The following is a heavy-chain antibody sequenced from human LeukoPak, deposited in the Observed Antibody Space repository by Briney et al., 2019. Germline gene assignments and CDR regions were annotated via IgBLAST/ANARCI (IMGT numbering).Heavy chain of an antibody. Sequence: GGSLRLSCAASGFTFSSHSMNWVRQAPGKGLEWVSSISSSSSYIYYADSVKGRFTISRDNAKNSLYLQMNSLRAEDTAVYYCARDRDNYYDSSGSIDYWGQGTLVTVSS. D-gene: IGHD3-22*01. CDR2: ISSSSSYI. V-gene: IGHV3-21*01. CDR1: GFTFSSHS. CDR3: ARDRDNYYDSSGSIDY. J-gene: IGHJ4*02.